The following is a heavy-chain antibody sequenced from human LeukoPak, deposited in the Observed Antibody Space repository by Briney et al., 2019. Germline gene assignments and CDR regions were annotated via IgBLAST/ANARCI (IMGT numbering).Heavy chain of an antibody. V-gene: IGHV3-74*01. Sequence: QPGGSLRLSCAASGFTFSRYWMHWVRQSPGKGLVWVSRINSDGSSTNYADSVKGRFTISRDNAKNTLYPQMNSLRVEDTAVYYCASSSGGFNWFDPWGQGTLVTVSS. D-gene: IGHD3-22*01. CDR2: INSDGSST. CDR1: GFTFSRYW. CDR3: ASSSGGFNWFDP. J-gene: IGHJ5*02.